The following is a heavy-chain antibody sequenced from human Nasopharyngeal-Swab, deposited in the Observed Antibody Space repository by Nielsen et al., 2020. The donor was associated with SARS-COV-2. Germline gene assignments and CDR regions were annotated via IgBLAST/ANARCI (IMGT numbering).Heavy chain of an antibody. CDR1: GFTFSNYA. D-gene: IGHD1-26*01. Sequence: GGSLRFSCTASGFTFSNYAMTWVRQAPGKGLEWVSSIRVSGDTTYYADSVKGRFTISRDSSKNTLYLQMNSLRPEDTALYYCAKVKSGTSYDAFDIWGQGTMVTVSS. V-gene: IGHV3-23*01. CDR2: IRVSGDTT. CDR3: AKVKSGTSYDAFDI. J-gene: IGHJ3*02.